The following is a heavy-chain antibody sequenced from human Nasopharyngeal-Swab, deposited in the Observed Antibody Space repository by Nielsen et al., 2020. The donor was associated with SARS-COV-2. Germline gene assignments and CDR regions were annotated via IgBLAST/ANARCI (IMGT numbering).Heavy chain of an antibody. V-gene: IGHV1-69*13. J-gene: IGHJ4*02. CDR1: GGTFSSYG. Sequence: SVKVSCKASGGTFSSYGINWVRQAPGQGLEWMGRIIPMFGSTTYAQKFQDRVTFTADASTTTAYMELTSLRSEDTAVYYCAVFARDYWGQGTLVTVSS. CDR3: AVFARDY. CDR2: IIPMFGST. D-gene: IGHD3-16*01.